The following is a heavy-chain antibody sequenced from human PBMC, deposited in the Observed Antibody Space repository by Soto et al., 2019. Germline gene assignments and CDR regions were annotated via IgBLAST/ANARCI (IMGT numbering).Heavy chain of an antibody. CDR1: GFTFSSYG. J-gene: IGHJ4*02. CDR3: ARDPGTYGDYSYYFDY. Sequence: LRLSCAASGFTFSSYGMHWVRQAPGKGLEWVAVIWYDGSNKYYADSVKGRFTISRDNSKNTLYLQMNSLRAEDTAVYYCARDPGTYGDYSYYFDYWGQGTLVTVSS. CDR2: IWYDGSNK. V-gene: IGHV3-33*01. D-gene: IGHD4-17*01.